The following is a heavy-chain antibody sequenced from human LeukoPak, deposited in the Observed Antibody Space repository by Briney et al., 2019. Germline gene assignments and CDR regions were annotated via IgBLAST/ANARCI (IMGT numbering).Heavy chain of an antibody. Sequence: SETLSLTCAVYGGSFSGYYWSWIRQPPGKGLEWIGEINHSGGTNYNPSLKSRVTISVDTSKNQFSLKLSSVTAAGTAVYYCARKGHYDTLTGFDYWGQGILVTVSS. V-gene: IGHV4-34*01. D-gene: IGHD3-9*01. CDR2: INHSGGT. CDR1: GGSFSGYY. J-gene: IGHJ4*02. CDR3: ARKGHYDTLTGFDY.